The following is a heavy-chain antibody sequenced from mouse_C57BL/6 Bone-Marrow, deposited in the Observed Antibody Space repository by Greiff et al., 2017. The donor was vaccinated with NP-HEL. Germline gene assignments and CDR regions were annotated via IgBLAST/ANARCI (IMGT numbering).Heavy chain of an antibody. V-gene: IGHV7-3*01. CDR1: GFTFTDYY. J-gene: IGHJ1*03. D-gene: IGHD4-1*01. Sequence: VHLVESGGGLVQPGGSLSLSCAASGFTFTDYYMSWVRQPPGKALEWLGFIRNKANGYTTEYSASVKGRFTISRDNSQCIRYLQMNALRAEDSATEYCARSWDSYWYFDVWGTGTTVTVSA. CDR3: ARSWDSYWYFDV. CDR2: IRNKANGYTT.